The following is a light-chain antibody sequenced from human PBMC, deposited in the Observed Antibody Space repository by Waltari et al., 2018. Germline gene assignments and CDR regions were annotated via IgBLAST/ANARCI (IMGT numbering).Light chain of an antibody. Sequence: DIQMTQSPSSVSASIGDRATITCRASQSIGTWLAWYQQTPGRAPKLLIHLTSTLQSGVPSRFSGSGSGTEFTLTISSLQSEDFATYYCQRANSFPFTFGPGTKVEIK. V-gene: IGKV1-12*01. J-gene: IGKJ3*01. CDR1: QSIGTW. CDR3: QRANSFPFT. CDR2: LTS.